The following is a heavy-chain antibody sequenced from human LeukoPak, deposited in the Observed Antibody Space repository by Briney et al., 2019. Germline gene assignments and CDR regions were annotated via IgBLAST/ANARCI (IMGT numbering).Heavy chain of an antibody. J-gene: IGHJ4*01. Sequence: SETLSFTCTFSGGSIGNASNYWSWIRQPPGKGLEWIGYIYYSGSTNYNPSRKSRVTISADTSKNQFSLRLTSVTAADTAVYYCARHRDYYDTWGHGTLVTVSS. CDR3: ARHRDYYDT. CDR1: GGSIGNASNY. V-gene: IGHV4-61*01. D-gene: IGHD3-16*01. CDR2: IYYSGST.